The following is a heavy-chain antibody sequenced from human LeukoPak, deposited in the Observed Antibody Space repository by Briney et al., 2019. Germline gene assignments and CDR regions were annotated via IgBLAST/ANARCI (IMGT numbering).Heavy chain of an antibody. V-gene: IGHV3-66*01. J-gene: IGHJ4*02. D-gene: IGHD6-19*01. CDR2: IYSGGST. CDR1: GFTVSSNY. Sequence: SGGSLRLSCAASGFTVSSNYMSWVRQAPGKGLEWVSVIYSGGSTYYADSVKGRFTISRDNSKNTLYLQMNSLRAEDTAVYYCAGAPGKAVAGSLDYWGQGTLVTVSS. CDR3: AGAPGKAVAGSLDY.